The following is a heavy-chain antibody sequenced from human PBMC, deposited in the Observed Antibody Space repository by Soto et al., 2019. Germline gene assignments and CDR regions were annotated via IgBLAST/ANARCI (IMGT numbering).Heavy chain of an antibody. Sequence: GASVKVCCKASGGGNVCDYRTTWVRQKHGQGLEWMGGIIPKRGSTNYAQKFQGWVTITRDESTSTAYMELSRLRSDDTAVYYCARLGYGDSWTNLGYWGQGTLVTVSS. J-gene: IGHJ4*02. CDR2: IIPKRGST. D-gene: IGHD4-17*01. CDR3: ARLGYGDSWTNLGY. CDR1: GGGNVCDYR. V-gene: IGHV1-2*04.